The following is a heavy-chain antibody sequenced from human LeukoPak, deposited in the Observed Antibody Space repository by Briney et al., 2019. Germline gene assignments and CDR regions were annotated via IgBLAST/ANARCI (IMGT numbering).Heavy chain of an antibody. CDR2: ISWNSGSI. V-gene: IGHV3-9*03. Sequence: PGRSLRLSCAASGFTFDDYAMHWVRQAPGKGLEWVSGISWNSGSIGYADSVKGRFTISRDNAKNSLYLQMNSLRAEDMALYYCAKSSAQIFEPTHTDYYFDYWGQGTLVTVSS. CDR1: GFTFDDYA. D-gene: IGHD2/OR15-2a*01. J-gene: IGHJ4*02. CDR3: AKSSAQIFEPTHTDYYFDY.